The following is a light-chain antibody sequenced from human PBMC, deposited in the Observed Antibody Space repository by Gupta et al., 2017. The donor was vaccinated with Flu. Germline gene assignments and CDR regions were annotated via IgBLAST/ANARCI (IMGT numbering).Light chain of an antibody. CDR1: SGHSSNA. CDR2: VYSDGSH. Sequence: SGHSSNAIAWHQQQPEKGPRYLMKVYSDGSHDKGGGIPDRFSGSSSGAERYLTISSLQSEDEADYYCQTWDADNWVFGGGTKLTVL. V-gene: IGLV4-69*01. J-gene: IGLJ3*02. CDR3: QTWDADNWV.